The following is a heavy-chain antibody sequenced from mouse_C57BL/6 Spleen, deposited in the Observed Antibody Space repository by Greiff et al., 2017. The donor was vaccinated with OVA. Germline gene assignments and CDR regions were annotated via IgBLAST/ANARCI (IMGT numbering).Heavy chain of an antibody. CDR3: ARLGVYYGNSFDY. J-gene: IGHJ2*01. Sequence: VQLQQPGAELVKPGASVKLSCKASGYTFTSYWMHWVKQRPGQGLEWIGMIHPNSGSTNYNEKFKSKATLTVDKSSSTAYMQLSSLTSEDSAVYYCARLGVYYGNSFDYWGQGTTLTVSS. CDR1: GYTFTSYW. V-gene: IGHV1-64*01. CDR2: IHPNSGST. D-gene: IGHD2-1*01.